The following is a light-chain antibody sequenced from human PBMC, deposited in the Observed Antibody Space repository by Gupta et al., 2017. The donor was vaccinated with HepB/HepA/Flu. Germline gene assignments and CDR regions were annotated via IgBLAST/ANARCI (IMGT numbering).Light chain of an antibody. CDR3: QQTYSTPRT. CDR2: GAS. CDR1: QSISRF. V-gene: IGKV1-39*01. Sequence: DIQMTQSPSSLSASVGDRVTITCRASQSISRFLNWYQQKPGKAPKLLIYGASTLQSGVPSRFRGSGSGTDFTLTISTLQPEDCGTYYCQQTYSTPRTFGGGTKVEIK. J-gene: IGKJ4*01.